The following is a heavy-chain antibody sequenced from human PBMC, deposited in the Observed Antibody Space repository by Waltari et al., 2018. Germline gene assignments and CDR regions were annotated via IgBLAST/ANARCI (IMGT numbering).Heavy chain of an antibody. Sequence: EVQLVESGGGLVKPGGSLRLSCAASGFTFSSYSMHWVRKAPGKGLEWVSSISSSSSYIYYADSVKGRFTISRDNAKNSLYLQMNSLRAEDTAVYYCARDLGGNSYGSKYWGQGTLVTVSS. CDR2: ISSSSSYI. V-gene: IGHV3-21*01. CDR3: ARDLGGNSYGSKY. J-gene: IGHJ4*02. D-gene: IGHD5-18*01. CDR1: GFTFSSYS.